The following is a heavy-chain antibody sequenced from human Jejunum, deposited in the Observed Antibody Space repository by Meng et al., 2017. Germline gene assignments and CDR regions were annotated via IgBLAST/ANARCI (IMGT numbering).Heavy chain of an antibody. CDR2: VFYSGST. CDR3: ARSFHESSWGSYRYLFGL. Sequence: VQLPESGPGLVKPPETLSLACTVSGDSLGTHYWSWIRQPPGKGLEWIGYVFYSGSTNYNPSLKSRVAISVDTSKNQVSLKLTSVTAADTAVYYCARSFHESSWGSYRYLFGLWGQGALVTVSS. CDR1: GDSLGTHY. D-gene: IGHD3-16*02. J-gene: IGHJ4*02. V-gene: IGHV4-59*11.